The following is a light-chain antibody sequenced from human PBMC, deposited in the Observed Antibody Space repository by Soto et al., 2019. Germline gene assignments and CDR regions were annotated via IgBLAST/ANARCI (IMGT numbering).Light chain of an antibody. V-gene: IGKV2-28*01. Sequence: EIVMTQSLLSLPVTPGESASISCRSSQSLLYSNGYNYLDWYLQKPGQSPQLLIYMGSNRASGVPERFSGSGSGTHCTLKISRVEAEDVGIYYCMQGLQDLTFGQGTRLEIQ. CDR3: MQGLQDLT. J-gene: IGKJ5*01. CDR1: QSLLYSNGYNY. CDR2: MGS.